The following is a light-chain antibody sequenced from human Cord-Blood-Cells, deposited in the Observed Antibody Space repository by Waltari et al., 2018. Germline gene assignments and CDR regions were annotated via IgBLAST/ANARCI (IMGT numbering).Light chain of an antibody. CDR1: QSVSSY. V-gene: IGKV3-11*01. Sequence: EILLTQSPATLSLSPGERATLSCRASQSVSSYLAWYQQKPGQAPRLLLYDASNRATGIPARFSGSGSATDFTLTISSLEPEDFAVYYCQQRSNWPPLTFGGGTKVEIK. J-gene: IGKJ4*01. CDR2: DAS. CDR3: QQRSNWPPLT.